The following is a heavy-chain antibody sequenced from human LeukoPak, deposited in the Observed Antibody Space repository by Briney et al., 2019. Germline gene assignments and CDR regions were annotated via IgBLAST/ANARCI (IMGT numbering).Heavy chain of an antibody. J-gene: IGHJ6*03. CDR2: ISSSSSYI. D-gene: IGHD2-2*01. Sequence: KPGGSLRLSCAASGFTFSSYSMNWVRQAPGKGLEWLSSISSSSSYIYYADSVKGRFTISRDNAKNSLYLQMNSLRAEDTAVYYCAREGLVVPAAVSYYYYYMDVWGKGTTVTVSS. V-gene: IGHV3-21*01. CDR1: GFTFSSYS. CDR3: AREGLVVPAAVSYYYYYMDV.